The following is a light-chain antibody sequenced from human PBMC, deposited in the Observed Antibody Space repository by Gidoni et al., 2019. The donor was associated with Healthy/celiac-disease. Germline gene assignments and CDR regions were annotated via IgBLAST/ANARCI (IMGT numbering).Light chain of an antibody. CDR3: SSYTSSSTV. CDR1: SSDFGGYNY. V-gene: IGLV2-14*03. J-gene: IGLJ2*01. Sequence: QSALTQPASVSGSPGQSITISCTGTSSDFGGYNYVSWYQQHPGNAPKLMIYDVSNRPSGVSNRFSGSKSGNTASLTISGLQAEDEADYYCSSYTSSSTVFGGGTKLTVL. CDR2: DVS.